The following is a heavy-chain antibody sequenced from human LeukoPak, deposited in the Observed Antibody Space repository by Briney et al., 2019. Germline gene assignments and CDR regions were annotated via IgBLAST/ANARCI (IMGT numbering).Heavy chain of an antibody. CDR3: ARARSQTLTPHFDY. Sequence: PGGSLRLSCAASGFTFSSYWMSWVRQAPGKGLEWVANIKQDGSEKYYVDSVKGRFTISRDNAKNSLYLQMNSLRAEDTAVYYCARARSQTLTPHFDYWGQGTLVTVSS. CDR2: IKQDGSEK. CDR1: GFTFSSYW. V-gene: IGHV3-7*02. D-gene: IGHD1-14*01. J-gene: IGHJ4*02.